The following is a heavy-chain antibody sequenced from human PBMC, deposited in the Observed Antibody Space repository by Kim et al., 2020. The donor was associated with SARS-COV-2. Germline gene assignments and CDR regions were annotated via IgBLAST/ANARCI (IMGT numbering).Heavy chain of an antibody. Sequence: RNRHYAQKFQDRLFLTTDKSTTTAYMELRSLTYDDTAIYYCARMTTGTVDYWGQGTLVTVSS. V-gene: IGHV1-18*01. CDR2: RNR. CDR3: ARMTTGTVDY. J-gene: IGHJ4*02. D-gene: IGHD4-17*01.